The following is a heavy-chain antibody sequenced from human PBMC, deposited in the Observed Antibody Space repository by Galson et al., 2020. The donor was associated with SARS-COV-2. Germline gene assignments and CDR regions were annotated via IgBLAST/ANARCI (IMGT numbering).Heavy chain of an antibody. CDR2: LNGATGDT. CDR1: GYTFTSYA. CDR3: VRDFHDFWGGPGSL. Sequence: ASVKVSCKASGYTFTSYALHWVRQVPGQGLEWMGWLNGATGDTKYSQTFQDRLTITRDTSANTAYMDISNLRSEDTAVYYCVRDFHDFWGGPGSLWGQGTLVSVSS. J-gene: IGHJ4*02. D-gene: IGHD3-3*01. V-gene: IGHV1-3*01.